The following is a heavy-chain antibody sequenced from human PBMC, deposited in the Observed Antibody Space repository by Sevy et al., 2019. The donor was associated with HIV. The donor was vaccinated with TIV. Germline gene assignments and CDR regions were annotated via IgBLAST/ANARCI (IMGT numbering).Heavy chain of an antibody. V-gene: IGHV5-51*01. CDR1: GYSFSTYW. CDR3: AGLDCSNGICFLAY. J-gene: IGHJ4*02. D-gene: IGHD2-8*01. CDR2: IYPGDSDT. Sequence: GESLKISCEGSGYSFSTYWIGWVRQVPGKGLEWMVIIYPGDSDTRYSPSFQVQVTISADKSIDTSYLQWGSLKPSDNALYYCAGLDCSNGICFLAYWGQGILVTVSS.